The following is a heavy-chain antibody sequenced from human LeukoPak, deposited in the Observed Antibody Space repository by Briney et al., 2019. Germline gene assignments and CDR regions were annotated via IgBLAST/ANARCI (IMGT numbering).Heavy chain of an antibody. J-gene: IGHJ5*02. V-gene: IGHV1-69*02. D-gene: IGHD3-3*01. CDR3: ARLSDYDFRSGDDP. Sequence: ASVRVSCKFSGGTFSSYTVSWVRQAPGQGLEWMGRIIPILNIANYAQKFQGRLTITADESTSTAYMDLTSLRSDDTAMYYCARLSDYDFRSGDDPWGQGTLVIVSS. CDR2: IIPILNIA. CDR1: GGTFSSYT.